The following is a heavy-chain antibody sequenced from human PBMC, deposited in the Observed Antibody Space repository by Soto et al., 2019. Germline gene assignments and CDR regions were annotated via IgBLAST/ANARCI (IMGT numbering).Heavy chain of an antibody. CDR3: VGSFYDWFDP. V-gene: IGHV4-39*01. CDR2: IYYSGNT. Sequence: SETLSLTCTVSGGSVSSTKYYWDWIRQPPGKGLEWIGSIYYSGNTNYNSSLKSRVTMSVDTSKNQFSLKLRSVTAADTAVYYCVGSFYDWFDPWGQGTQVTVSS. J-gene: IGHJ5*02. D-gene: IGHD4-17*01. CDR1: GGSVSSTKYY.